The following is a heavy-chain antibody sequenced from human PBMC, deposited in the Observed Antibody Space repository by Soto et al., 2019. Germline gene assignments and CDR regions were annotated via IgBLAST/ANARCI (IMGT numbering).Heavy chain of an antibody. CDR3: ARDRGYSAYVDH. CDR2: ISSTGKN. CDR1: GVSITSSHCF. J-gene: IGHJ5*02. D-gene: IGHD5-12*01. V-gene: IGHV4-30-4*08. Sequence: VQLLESGPGLVEPSQTLSLTCYVSGVSITSSHCFWNWIRRHPEKGLEWLGYISSTGKNSFNPSLKGRLSMSLDTSTNHFSLRLTSVTVADTAVYYCARDRGYSAYVDHWGQGILVTVS.